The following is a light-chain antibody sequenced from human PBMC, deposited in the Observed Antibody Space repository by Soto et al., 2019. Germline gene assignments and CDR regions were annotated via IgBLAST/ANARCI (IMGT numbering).Light chain of an antibody. Sequence: DIVMTQYPDSLAVSLGERATINCKSSQSVLHSSNNKMYLAWYQQKPGQPPKLLIYWASIRESGVPDRISGSGSGTDFTLTIGSLQAEDVAVYYCQQYYETPPTFGQGTKVEIK. J-gene: IGKJ1*01. CDR3: QQYYETPPT. CDR1: QSVLHSSNNKMY. CDR2: WAS. V-gene: IGKV4-1*01.